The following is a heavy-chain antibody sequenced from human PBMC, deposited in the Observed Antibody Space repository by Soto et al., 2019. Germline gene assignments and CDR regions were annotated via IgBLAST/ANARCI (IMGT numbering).Heavy chain of an antibody. J-gene: IGHJ6*02. CDR1: GGSFSGYY. CDR2: INHSGST. D-gene: IGHD3-22*01. Sequence: SETLSLTCAVYGGSFSGYYWSWIRQPPGEGLEWIGEINHSGSTNYNPSLKSRVTISVDTSKNQFSLKLSSVTAADTAVYYCARDGIRGYYDSSGPTDVWGQGTTVTVSS. CDR3: ARDGIRGYYDSSGPTDV. V-gene: IGHV4-34*01.